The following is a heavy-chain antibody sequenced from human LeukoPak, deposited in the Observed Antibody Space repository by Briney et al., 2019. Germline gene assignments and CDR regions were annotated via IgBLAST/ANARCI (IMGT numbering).Heavy chain of an antibody. V-gene: IGHV4/OR15-8*01. CDR2: IHHDGRI. CDR1: GGSIDSTNW. CDR3: ARSHDHLWGNYPDY. J-gene: IGHJ4*02. D-gene: IGHD3-16*02. Sequence: SETLSLTCDVSGGSIDSTNWWNWVRQPPGKGLEWIGEIHHDGRINYNPSPKSRVTLSVDKSKNQFSLRLNSVAAADTAMYYCARSHDHLWGNYPDYWGQGTLVTVSS.